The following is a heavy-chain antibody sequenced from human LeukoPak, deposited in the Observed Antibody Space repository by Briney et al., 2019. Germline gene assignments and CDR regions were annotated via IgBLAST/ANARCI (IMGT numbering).Heavy chain of an antibody. V-gene: IGHV3-74*01. Sequence: GGSLRLSCAAPGFTFSSPLMHWARKAKGPGLVWVSSVKSDGTATNYADSVKGRFTISRDNAKNTLYLQMNSLRVEDTAVYYCVRKFATGDWGQGTLVTVSS. CDR1: GFTFSSPL. D-gene: IGHD1-14*01. CDR2: VKSDGTAT. J-gene: IGHJ4*02. CDR3: VRKFATGD.